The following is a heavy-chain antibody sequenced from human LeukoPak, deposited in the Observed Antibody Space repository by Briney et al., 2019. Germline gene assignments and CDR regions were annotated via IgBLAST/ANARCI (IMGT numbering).Heavy chain of an antibody. J-gene: IGHJ4*02. CDR3: ARVGVAGFDY. D-gene: IGHD3-3*01. CDR2: IKEDVSDK. CDR1: GFTIDDYW. Sequence: GGSLRLCCAASGFTIDDYWMSWVRQAPGKGLEWVANIKEDVSDKYYVDSVKGRFTISRDNAKNSLYLQMSRLRAEDTAVYYCARVGVAGFDYWGQGILVTVSS. V-gene: IGHV3-7*03.